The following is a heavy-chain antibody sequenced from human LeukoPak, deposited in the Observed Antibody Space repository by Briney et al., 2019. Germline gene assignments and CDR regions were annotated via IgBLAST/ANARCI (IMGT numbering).Heavy chain of an antibody. J-gene: IGHJ4*02. V-gene: IGHV1-46*01. CDR1: GYSFTSNY. CDR3: ARDQEAFDY. Sequence: ASVKVSCKASGYSFTSNYIHWVRQAPGQGLEWMGMIYPGDGSTSYAQKFQGRVTVTRDTSTSTVHMELSGLRSEDTAVYYCARDQEAFDYWGQGTLVTVSS. CDR2: IYPGDGST.